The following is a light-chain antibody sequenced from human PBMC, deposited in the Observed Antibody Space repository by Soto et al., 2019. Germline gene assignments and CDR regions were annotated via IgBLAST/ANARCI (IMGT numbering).Light chain of an antibody. CDR2: AAS. J-gene: IGKJ2*01. CDR1: QSISVY. Sequence: DIQMTQSPSSLSASIGDRVTITCRASQSISVYLNWYQQKPGKAPKSLIYAASSLHSGVPSRFSGSGSGTDFALTISSLQAEDFGNYYCQQSYSLPTFGQGTKLEIK. V-gene: IGKV1-39*01. CDR3: QQSYSLPT.